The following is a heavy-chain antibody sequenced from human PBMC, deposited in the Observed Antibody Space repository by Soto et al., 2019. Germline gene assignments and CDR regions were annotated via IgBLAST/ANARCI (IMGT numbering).Heavy chain of an antibody. CDR2: IIPILGIA. J-gene: IGHJ1*01. CDR1: GGTFSSYT. V-gene: IGHV1-69*02. Sequence: QVQLVQSGAEVKKPGSSVKVSCKASGGTFSSYTISWVRQAPGQGLECMGRIIPILGIANYAQKFQGRVTITADKSTSTSYVELRSLRSEDTAVYYCARYLSTRPFPLGHLGPGTLVNVSS. CDR3: ARYLSTRPFPLGH. D-gene: IGHD3-16*01.